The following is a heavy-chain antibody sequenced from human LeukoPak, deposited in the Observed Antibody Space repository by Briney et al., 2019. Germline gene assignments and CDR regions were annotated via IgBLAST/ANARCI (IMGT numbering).Heavy chain of an antibody. D-gene: IGHD6-13*01. V-gene: IGHV3-48*03. J-gene: IGHJ4*02. CDR2: ISSSGSTI. CDR1: GFTFSSYE. Sequence: GGSLRLSCAASGFTFSSYEMNWVRQAPGKGLEGVPYISSSGSTIYYADSVKGRFTISRDNAKNSLYLQMNSLRAEDTAVYYCAREAAAAGNKQIDYWGQGTLVTVSS. CDR3: AREAAAAGNKQIDY.